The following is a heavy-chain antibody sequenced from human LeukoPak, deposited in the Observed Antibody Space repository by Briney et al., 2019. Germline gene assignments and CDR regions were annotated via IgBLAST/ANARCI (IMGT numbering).Heavy chain of an antibody. CDR3: ARAALSYDSSGYYPRGHDY. CDR1: GGTFSSYA. Sequence: ASVKVSCKASGGTFSSYAISWVRQAPGQGLEWMGGIIPIFGTANYAQKFQGRVTITADESTSTAYMELSSLRSEDTAVYYCARAALSYDSSGYYPRGHDYWGQGTLVTVSS. D-gene: IGHD3-22*01. V-gene: IGHV1-69*13. CDR2: IIPIFGTA. J-gene: IGHJ4*02.